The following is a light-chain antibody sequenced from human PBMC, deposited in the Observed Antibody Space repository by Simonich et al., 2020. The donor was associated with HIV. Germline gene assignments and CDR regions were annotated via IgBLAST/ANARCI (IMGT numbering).Light chain of an antibody. Sequence: EIVMTQSPGTLSVSPGERTTLSCRASQSVRSNVAWYQQKPGQAPRLLIYGKSTRATGIPARFSGSGSGTDFTLTISSMESEDFAVYHCQQYNNWPWTFGQGTKVEIK. J-gene: IGKJ1*01. CDR2: GKS. CDR1: QSVRSN. V-gene: IGKV3-15*01. CDR3: QQYNNWPWT.